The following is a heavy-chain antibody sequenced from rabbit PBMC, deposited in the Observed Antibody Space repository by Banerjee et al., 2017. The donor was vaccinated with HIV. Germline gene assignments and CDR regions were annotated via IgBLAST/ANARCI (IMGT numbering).Heavy chain of an antibody. D-gene: IGHD4-2*01. CDR3: ARDYNGNRPYYFNL. J-gene: IGHJ4*01. CDR2: ISSAETT. Sequence: QEQLVESGGGLVQPEGSLTLTCTASGFSLSSYGMSWVRQAPGEGLEYIGTISSAETTYYASWAKGRFTISKTSSTTVTLQMTSLTAADTATYFCARDYNGNRPYYFNLWGPGTLVTVS. CDR1: GFSLSSYG. V-gene: IGHV1S45*01.